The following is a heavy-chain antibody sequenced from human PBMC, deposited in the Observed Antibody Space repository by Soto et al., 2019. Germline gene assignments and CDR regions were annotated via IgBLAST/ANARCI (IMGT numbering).Heavy chain of an antibody. CDR2: IGTAGDT. J-gene: IGHJ3*02. CDR1: GFTFSSYD. D-gene: IGHD6-19*01. Sequence: EVQLVESGGGLVQPGGSLRLSCAASGFTFSSYDMHWVHQATGKGLEWVSAIGTAGDTYYPGSVKGRFTISRENAKNSLYLQMNSLRAGDTAVYYCARDGGGAVAGKGHAFDIWGQGTMVTVSS. CDR3: ARDGGGAVAGKGHAFDI. V-gene: IGHV3-13*01.